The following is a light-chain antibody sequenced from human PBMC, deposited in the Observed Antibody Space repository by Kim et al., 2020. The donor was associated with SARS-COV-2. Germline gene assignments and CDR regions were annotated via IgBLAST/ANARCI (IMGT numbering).Light chain of an antibody. CDR2: VNSDGSY. CDR3: QAWGPGIRV. V-gene: IGLV4-69*01. J-gene: IGLJ3*02. Sequence: APGKLPCTRGSGRSKYAVAWHQQRAETGPRFLMKVNSDGSYDRGDGIPVRFSGSASGAARYLTISSLQSEDEADYYCQAWGPGIRVFGGGTQLTVL. CDR1: SGRSKYA.